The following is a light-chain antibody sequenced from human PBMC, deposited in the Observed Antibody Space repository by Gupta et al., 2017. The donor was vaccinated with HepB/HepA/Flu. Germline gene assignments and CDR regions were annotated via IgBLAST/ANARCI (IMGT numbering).Light chain of an antibody. CDR2: DVN. J-gene: IGLJ1*01. CDR1: SSDIKYYNY. Sequence: QSSLTQPASPSGSPAQSITISRTGTSSDIKYYNYVSWYQQHPGKAPQLMIYDVNNRPSGVSNHFSGSKSGDTASLTISGLQAEDEADYYCSSYTGSSTVFGTGTTVTVL. V-gene: IGLV2-14*03. CDR3: SSYTGSSTV.